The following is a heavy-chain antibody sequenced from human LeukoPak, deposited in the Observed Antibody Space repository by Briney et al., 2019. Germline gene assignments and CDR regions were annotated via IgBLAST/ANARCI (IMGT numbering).Heavy chain of an antibody. CDR1: GGSISSGGYS. J-gene: IGHJ5*02. D-gene: IGHD2-2*03. CDR2: IYHSGST. CDR3: ARVNGYCSSTSCYSNWFDP. Sequence: SQTLSLTCAVSGGSISSGGYSWSWIRQPPGQGLEWIGYIYHSGSTYYNPSLKSRVTISVDRSKNQFSLKLSSVTAAGTAGYCCARVNGYCSSTSCYSNWFDPWRQGTLVTV. V-gene: IGHV4-30-2*01.